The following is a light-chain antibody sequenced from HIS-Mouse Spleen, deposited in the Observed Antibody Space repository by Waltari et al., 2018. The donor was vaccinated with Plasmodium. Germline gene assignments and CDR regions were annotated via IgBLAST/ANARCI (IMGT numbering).Light chain of an antibody. CDR1: SSDVGGYNY. Sequence: QSALTQPPSASGSPGQSVTISCTGTSSDVGGYNYVPGYHQHPGKAPKLSIYQVTKRPSGVPDRCSGSKSGNTASLTVSGLQAEDEADYYCSSYAGSNNLVFGGGTKLTVL. J-gene: IGLJ2*01. CDR3: SSYAGSNNLV. V-gene: IGLV2-8*01. CDR2: QVT.